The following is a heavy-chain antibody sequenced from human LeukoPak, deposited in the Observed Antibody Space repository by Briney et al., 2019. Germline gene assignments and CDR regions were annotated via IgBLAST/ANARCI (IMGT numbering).Heavy chain of an antibody. CDR1: GFTFSSSA. CDR2: INSGGDDT. J-gene: IGHJ4*02. Sequence: PGGPLRLSCAASGFTFSSSAMTWVRQAPGKGLEWVSAINSGGDDTVHADSVKVRLTISRDNSKNTLYLQMNSLRAEDTAKYYCTKGGSYAPLDYWGQGTLVTVSS. CDR3: TKGGSYAPLDY. V-gene: IGHV3-23*01. D-gene: IGHD1-26*01.